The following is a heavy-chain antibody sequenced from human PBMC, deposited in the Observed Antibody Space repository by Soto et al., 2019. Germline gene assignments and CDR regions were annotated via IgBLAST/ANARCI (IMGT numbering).Heavy chain of an antibody. V-gene: IGHV3-30-3*01. J-gene: IGHJ4*02. Sequence: GGSLRLSCAASGFTFSSYAMHWVRQAPGNGLEWVAVISYDGSNKYYADSVKGRFTISRDNSKNTLYLQMNSLRAEDTAVYYCARDRAVVFPFDYWGQGTLVTISS. CDR3: ARDRAVVFPFDY. CDR2: ISYDGSNK. D-gene: IGHD6-19*01. CDR1: GFTFSSYA.